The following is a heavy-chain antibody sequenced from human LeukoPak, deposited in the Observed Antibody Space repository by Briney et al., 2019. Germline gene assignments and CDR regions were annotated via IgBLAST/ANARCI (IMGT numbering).Heavy chain of an antibody. V-gene: IGHV1-3*01. CDR1: GYTFTTYA. J-gene: IGHJ4*02. CDR3: ARDMGGGQQLVLDY. Sequence: ASVKVSCKASGYTFTTYAMHWVRQAPGQRLEWMGWINAGNGHTKNSQKFQGRVTITRDTSASTAYMELSSLRSADTAVYYCARDMGGGQQLVLDYWGQGTLVTVSS. D-gene: IGHD6-13*01. CDR2: INAGNGHT.